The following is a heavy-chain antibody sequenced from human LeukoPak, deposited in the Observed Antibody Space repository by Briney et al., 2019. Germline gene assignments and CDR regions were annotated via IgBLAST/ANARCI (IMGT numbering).Heavy chain of an antibody. D-gene: IGHD5-24*01. V-gene: IGHV1-8*01. CDR1: GYTFTSYD. Sequence: ASVKVSCKASGYTFTSYDINWGRQATGQGLEWMGWINPNSGNTGYAQKFQGRVTMTRNTSISTAYMELSSLRSEDTAVYYCARGRRWLQLFSYYFDYWGQGTLVTVSS. J-gene: IGHJ4*02. CDR3: ARGRRWLQLFSYYFDY. CDR2: INPNSGNT.